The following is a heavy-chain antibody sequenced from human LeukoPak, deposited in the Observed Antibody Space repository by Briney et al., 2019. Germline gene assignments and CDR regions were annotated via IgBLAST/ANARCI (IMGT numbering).Heavy chain of an antibody. J-gene: IGHJ4*02. CDR1: GYTFTSYG. CDR2: ISAYNGNT. V-gene: IGHV1-18*01. D-gene: IGHD2-2*01. CDR3: ARYRVHCSSTSCYYFDY. Sequence: ASVKVSCKASGYTFTSYGISWVRQAPGQGLEWMGWISAYNGNTNYAQKLQGRVTMTTDTSTSTAYMELRSLRSDDTAVYYCARYRVHCSSTSCYYFDYWGQGTLVTVSS.